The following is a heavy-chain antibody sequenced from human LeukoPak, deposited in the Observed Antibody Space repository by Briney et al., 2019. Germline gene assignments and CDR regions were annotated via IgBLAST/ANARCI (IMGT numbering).Heavy chain of an antibody. D-gene: IGHD3-10*01. V-gene: IGHV3-48*03. Sequence: GGSLRLSCAASVFTFSSYEMNWVRQAPGKGLEWVSYISSSGSTIYYADSVKGRFTISRDNAKNSLYLQMNSLRAEDTAVYYCARDRLWFGELFPMFDYWGQGTLVTVSS. J-gene: IGHJ4*02. CDR1: VFTFSSYE. CDR2: ISSSGSTI. CDR3: ARDRLWFGELFPMFDY.